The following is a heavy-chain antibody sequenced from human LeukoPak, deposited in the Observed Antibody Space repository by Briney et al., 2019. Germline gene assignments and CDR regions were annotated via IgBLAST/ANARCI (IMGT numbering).Heavy chain of an antibody. D-gene: IGHD3-10*01. J-gene: IGHJ3*02. CDR2: IYYSGST. V-gene: IGHV4-59*01. CDR3: ARSSYYDGSGSYYHAFDI. Sequence: KPSETLSLTCTVSGGSISSYYWNWIRQPPGKGLEWIGYIYYSGSTNHNPSLRSRVTISVDTSNNQFSLKLSSVTAADTAEYYCARSSYYDGSGSYYHAFDIWGQGTMVTVSS. CDR1: GGSISSYY.